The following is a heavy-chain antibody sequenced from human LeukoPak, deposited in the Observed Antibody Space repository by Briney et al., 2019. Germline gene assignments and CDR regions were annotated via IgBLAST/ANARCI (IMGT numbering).Heavy chain of an antibody. V-gene: IGHV3-23*01. Sequence: GGSLRLSCAASGFTFSTYAMSWVRQAPGKGLEWVTTISGGGDKQYADHVKGRFTVSRDDSKNTLYLQMNSLRAEDTALYYCAKDVNSSGYYLGFDYWGQGTLVTVPS. CDR3: AKDVNSSGYYLGFDY. CDR1: GFTFSTYA. J-gene: IGHJ4*02. D-gene: IGHD3-22*01. CDR2: ISGGGDK.